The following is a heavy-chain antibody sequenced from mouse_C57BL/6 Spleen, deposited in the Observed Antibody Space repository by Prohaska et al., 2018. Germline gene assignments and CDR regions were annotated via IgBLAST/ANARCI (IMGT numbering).Heavy chain of an antibody. D-gene: IGHD4-1*01. CDR1: GYTFTDHT. V-gene: IGHV1-78*01. CDR3: ARSNWYYFDC. Sequence: LQQSDAELVKPGASVKISCKVSGYTFTDHTIHWMKQRPEQGLEWIGYIYPRDGSTKYNEKFKGKATVTSDKSSSTDYMQLNSPTSEDSAVYFCARSNWYYFDCWGQGTTLTVSS. J-gene: IGHJ2*01. CDR2: IYPRDGST.